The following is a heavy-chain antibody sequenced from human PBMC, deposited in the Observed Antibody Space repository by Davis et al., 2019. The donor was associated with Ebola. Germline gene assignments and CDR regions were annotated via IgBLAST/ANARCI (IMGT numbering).Heavy chain of an antibody. J-gene: IGHJ4*02. Sequence: GESLKISCAASGFTFSGSAMHWVRQASGKGLEWVGRIRSKANSYATAYAASVKGRFTISRADSKNTAYLQMNSLKTEDTAVYYCTSRVVGATSDYWGQGTLVTVSS. CDR1: GFTFSGSA. CDR3: TSRVVGATSDY. CDR2: IRSKANSYAT. D-gene: IGHD1-26*01. V-gene: IGHV3-73*01.